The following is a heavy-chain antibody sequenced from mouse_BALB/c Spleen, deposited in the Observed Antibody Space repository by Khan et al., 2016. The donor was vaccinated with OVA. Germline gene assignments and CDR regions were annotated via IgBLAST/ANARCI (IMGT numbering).Heavy chain of an antibody. Sequence: VQLVESGPGLVAPSQSLSITCTVSGFSLTTYGVHWVRQPPGKGLEWLVVIWSDGSTNYNSVPKSRLSISKDNSKSQVFLKMNSLQTDDTAMYYCARWFDGYSSLYAMDYWGQGTSVTVSS. V-gene: IGHV2-6*02. CDR1: GFSLTTYG. CDR2: IWSDGST. CDR3: ARWFDGYSSLYAMDY. D-gene: IGHD2-3*01. J-gene: IGHJ4*01.